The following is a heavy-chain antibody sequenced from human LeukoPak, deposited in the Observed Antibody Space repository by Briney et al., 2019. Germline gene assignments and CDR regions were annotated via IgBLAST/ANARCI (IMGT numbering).Heavy chain of an antibody. Sequence: SETLSLTYTVSGGSISSYYWSWIRQPPGKGLEWIGYIYYSGSTNYNPSLKSRVTISVDTSKSQFSLKLSSVTAADTAVYYCARATLWFGELLSGDYYYYYMDVWGKGTTVTVSS. CDR2: IYYSGST. V-gene: IGHV4-59*01. J-gene: IGHJ6*03. CDR3: ARATLWFGELLSGDYYYYYMDV. CDR1: GGSISSYY. D-gene: IGHD3-10*01.